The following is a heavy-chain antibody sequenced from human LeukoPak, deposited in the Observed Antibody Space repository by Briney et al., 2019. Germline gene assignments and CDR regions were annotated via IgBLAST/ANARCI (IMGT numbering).Heavy chain of an antibody. V-gene: IGHV3-48*04. CDR1: GFTFSSYS. D-gene: IGHD6-6*01. CDR2: ISSSSSTI. CDR3: ARGGGSSSYLPFDY. J-gene: IGHJ4*02. Sequence: GGSLRLSCATSGFTFSSYSMNWVRQAPGKGLEWVSYISSSSSTIYYADSVEGRFTISRDNAKNSLYLQMNSLRAEDTAVYYCARGGGSSSYLPFDYWGQGTLVTVSS.